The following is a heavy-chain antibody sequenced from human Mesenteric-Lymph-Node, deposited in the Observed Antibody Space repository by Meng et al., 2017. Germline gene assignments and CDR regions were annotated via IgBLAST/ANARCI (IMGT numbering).Heavy chain of an antibody. CDR1: GNTFTSYD. J-gene: IGHJ4*02. CDR3: ARGRTMVRGVVKSFGY. CDR2: MNPNSGNT. V-gene: IGHV1-8*03. Sequence: QVRRVPSGARGKKPGGSVKVSWKASGNTFTSYDINWVRQATGQGLEWMGWMNPNSGNTGYAQKFQGRVTITRNTSISTAYMELSSLRSEDTAVYYCARGRTMVRGVVKSFGYWGQGTLVTASS. D-gene: IGHD3-10*01.